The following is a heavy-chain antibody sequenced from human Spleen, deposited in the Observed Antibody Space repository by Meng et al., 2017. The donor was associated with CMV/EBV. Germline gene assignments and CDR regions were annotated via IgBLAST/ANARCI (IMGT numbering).Heavy chain of an antibody. CDR2: INWNGGST. J-gene: IGHJ6*02. CDR3: ARGYASYYYYSGMDV. CDR1: GFTFDDYG. D-gene: IGHD3-16*01. Sequence: GESLKISCAASGFTFDDYGMNWVRQAPGKGLEWVSGINWNGGSTGYADSVKGRFTISRDNAKNSLHLQMNSLRAEDTGLFYCARGYASYYYYSGMDVWGQGTTVTVSS. V-gene: IGHV3-20*04.